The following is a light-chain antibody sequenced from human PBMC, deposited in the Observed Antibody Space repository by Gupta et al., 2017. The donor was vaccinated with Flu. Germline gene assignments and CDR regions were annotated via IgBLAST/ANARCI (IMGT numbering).Light chain of an antibody. J-gene: IGKJ2*01. V-gene: IGKV3-20*01. Sequence: GTLSVSPGARATLSCWASQSVNSNYLAWYQQRPGQAPRLLIYGASSRATGIPDRFSGSGSGTDFTLTISRLEPEDFAVYYCQQYGSSPPTLGEGTKVEIK. CDR2: GAS. CDR3: QQYGSSPPT. CDR1: QSVNSNY.